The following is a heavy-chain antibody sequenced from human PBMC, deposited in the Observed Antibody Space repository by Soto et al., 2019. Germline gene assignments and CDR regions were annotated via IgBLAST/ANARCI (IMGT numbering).Heavy chain of an antibody. CDR1: GFTFSSYG. CDR2: ISYDGSNK. D-gene: IGHD7-27*01. Sequence: QVQLVESGGGVVQPGRSLRLSCAASGFTFSSYGMHWVRQAPGKGLEWVALISYDGSNKYYADSVKGRFTISRDNSKNPLYLQMSSLRTEDTAVYYCAQDLGHGGRGAFDIWGQGTMVTVSS. CDR3: AQDLGHGGRGAFDI. V-gene: IGHV3-30*18. J-gene: IGHJ3*02.